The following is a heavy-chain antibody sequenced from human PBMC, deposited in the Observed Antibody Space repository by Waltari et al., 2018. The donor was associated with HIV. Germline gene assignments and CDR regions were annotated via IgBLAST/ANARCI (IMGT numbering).Heavy chain of an antibody. Sequence: EVLLVESGGGLGKPGGSLRLSCAAPGFTFSDAGMSWVRQAPGKGLEWVGRIKSNTDGGTTDYAAPVKGRFTISRDDSKTTLYLEMNSLKTEDTAVYYCTTVGGGTRDYWGQGTLITVSS. V-gene: IGHV3-15*01. J-gene: IGHJ4*02. CDR1: GFTFSDAG. CDR3: TTVGGGTRDY. D-gene: IGHD3-16*01. CDR2: IKSNTDGGTT.